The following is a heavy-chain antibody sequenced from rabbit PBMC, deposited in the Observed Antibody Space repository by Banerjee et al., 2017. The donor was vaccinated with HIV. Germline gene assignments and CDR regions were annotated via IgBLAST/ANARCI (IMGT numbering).Heavy chain of an antibody. CDR1: GFSFSSSYD. J-gene: IGHJ4*01. Sequence: QEQLEESGGDLVKPEGSLTLTCTASGFSFSSSYDMCWVRQAPGKGLEWIACINTISGDTVYASWAKGRFTITKTSSTTVTLQMTSLTAADTATYFCARGGVIGWNFNLWGQGTLVTV. CDR2: INTISGDT. V-gene: IGHV1S45*01. CDR3: ARGGVIGWNFNL. D-gene: IGHD1-1*01.